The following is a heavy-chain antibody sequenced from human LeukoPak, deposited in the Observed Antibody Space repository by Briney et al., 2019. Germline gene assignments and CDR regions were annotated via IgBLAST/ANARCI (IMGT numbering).Heavy chain of an antibody. Sequence: SETLSLTCTVSGGSISSSSYYWGWIRQPPGKGLEWIGSIYYSGSTYYNPSLESRVTISVDTSKNQFSLKLSSVTAADTAVYYCARGIAVAATGYWGQGTLVTVSS. CDR3: ARGIAVAATGY. CDR1: GGSISSSSYY. D-gene: IGHD6-19*01. J-gene: IGHJ4*02. V-gene: IGHV4-39*07. CDR2: IYYSGST.